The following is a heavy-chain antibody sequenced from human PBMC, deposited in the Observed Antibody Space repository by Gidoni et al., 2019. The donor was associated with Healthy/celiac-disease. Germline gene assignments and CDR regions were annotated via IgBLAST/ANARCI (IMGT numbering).Heavy chain of an antibody. D-gene: IGHD2-15*01. Sequence: QVQLVESGGGVVQPGRSLRLSCAASGFTFSSYAMRWVRQAPGKGLEWVAVISYDGSNKYYADAVKGRFTISRDNSKNTLYLQMNNLRAEDTAVYYCARPLWVVAATDAFDIWGQGTMVTVSS. CDR2: ISYDGSNK. J-gene: IGHJ3*02. V-gene: IGHV3-30-3*01. CDR1: GFTFSSYA. CDR3: ARPLWVVAATDAFDI.